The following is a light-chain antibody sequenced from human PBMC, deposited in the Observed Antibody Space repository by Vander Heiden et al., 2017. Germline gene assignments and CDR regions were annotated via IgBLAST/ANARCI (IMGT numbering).Light chain of an antibody. Sequence: DIQMTQSPSTLYASVGDRVTITCRASQTIYSWLAWYQQKPGKAPKLLMYKASTLESGVPSRFSGSASGTDFTLTISSLQPDDFATYYCQQYKTYWTFGQGTKVEIK. CDR1: QTIYSW. J-gene: IGKJ1*01. V-gene: IGKV1-5*03. CDR2: KAS. CDR3: QQYKTYWT.